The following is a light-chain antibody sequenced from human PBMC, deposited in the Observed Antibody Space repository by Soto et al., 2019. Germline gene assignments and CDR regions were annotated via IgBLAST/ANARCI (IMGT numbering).Light chain of an antibody. V-gene: IGLV1-44*01. CDR2: SNN. CDR1: SSNIGSNT. Sequence: QSVLTQPPSASGTPGQRVTISCSGSSSNIGSNTVNWYQQLPGTAPKLLIYSNNQRPSGVPDRFSGSKSGTSASLAISGLRSEDEADYYCAAWDDSVSGYVFGTGTKVTVL. CDR3: AAWDDSVSGYV. J-gene: IGLJ1*01.